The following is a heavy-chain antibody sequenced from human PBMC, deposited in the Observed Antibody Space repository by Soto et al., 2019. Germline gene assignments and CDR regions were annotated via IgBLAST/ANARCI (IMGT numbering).Heavy chain of an antibody. CDR1: GYTFTSYG. D-gene: IGHD6-13*01. J-gene: IGHJ5*02. V-gene: IGHV1-18*01. CDR2: INTYNGIT. CDR3: AREPAAGDWFDP. Sequence: ASVKVSCKASGYTFTSYGITWVRQAPGQGLEWMGWINTYNGITNYAQKLQGRVTMTTDTSTSTAYMELRSLRSDDTAVYYCAREPAAGDWFDPWGQGTLVTVSS.